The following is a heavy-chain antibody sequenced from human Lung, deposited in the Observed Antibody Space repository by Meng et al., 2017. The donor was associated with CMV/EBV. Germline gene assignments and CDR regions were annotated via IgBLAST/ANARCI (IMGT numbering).Heavy chain of an antibody. CDR3: TRRGPAAMGGMDV. CDR2: IRSKANSYAT. D-gene: IGHD2-2*01. J-gene: IGHJ6*02. Sequence: GGSLRLXCAASGFTFSGSAMHWVRQASGKGLEWVGRIRSKANSYATAYAASVKGRFTISRDDSKNTAYLQMNSLKTEDTAVYYCTRRGPAAMGGMDVWGQGPTVTFSS. CDR1: GFTFSGSA. V-gene: IGHV3-73*01.